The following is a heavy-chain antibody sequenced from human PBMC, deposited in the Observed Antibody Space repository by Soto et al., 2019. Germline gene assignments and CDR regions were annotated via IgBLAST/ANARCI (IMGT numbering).Heavy chain of an antibody. Sequence: SVKVSCKASGGTFSSYAISWVRQAPGQGLEWMGGIIPIFGTANYAQKFQGRVTITADESTSTAYMELSSLRSEDTAVYYCARSSLTPLELGYSSGSSYYYCFDLWGRGTMVTVSS. CDR1: GGTFSSYA. CDR2: IIPIFGTA. J-gene: IGHJ2*01. V-gene: IGHV1-69*13. CDR3: ARSSLTPLELGYSSGSSYYYCFDL. D-gene: IGHD2-15*01.